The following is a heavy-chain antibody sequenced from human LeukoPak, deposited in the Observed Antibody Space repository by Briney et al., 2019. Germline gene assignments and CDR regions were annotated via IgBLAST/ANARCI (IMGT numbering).Heavy chain of an antibody. CDR2: MNPNSGNT. D-gene: IGHD2-2*01. V-gene: IGHV1-8*03. J-gene: IGHJ5*02. CDR3: ARGYCSSTSCYGGGWFDP. Sequence: ASVKVSCKASGYTFTSYDINWVRQATGQGLEWMGWMNPNSGNTGYAQKFQGRVTITRNTSISTAYMELSSLRSEDTAVYYCARGYCSSTSCYGGGWFDPWGQGTLVTVSS. CDR1: GYTFTSYD.